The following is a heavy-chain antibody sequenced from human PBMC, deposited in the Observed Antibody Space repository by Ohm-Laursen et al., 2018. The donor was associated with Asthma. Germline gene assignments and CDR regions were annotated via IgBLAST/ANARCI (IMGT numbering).Heavy chain of an antibody. D-gene: IGHD2/OR15-2a*01. CDR1: GGSISSGGYY. J-gene: IGHJ4*02. V-gene: IGHV4-39*01. CDR2: INHSGST. Sequence: SETLSLTCTVSGGSISSGGYYWSWIRQHPGKGLEWIGEINHSGSTNYNPSLKSRVTISVDTSKNQFSLKLRSVTAADTAVYYCARQFFGSSRPKLFDFWGQGLQVTVSS. CDR3: ARQFFGSSRPKLFDF.